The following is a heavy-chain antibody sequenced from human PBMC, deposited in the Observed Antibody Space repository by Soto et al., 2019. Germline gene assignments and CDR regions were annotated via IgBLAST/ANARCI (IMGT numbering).Heavy chain of an antibody. CDR2: ISAYNGNT. D-gene: IGHD3-10*01. J-gene: IGHJ6*02. V-gene: IGHV1-18*01. Sequence: GPVKVSCKASGYTFTSYGISWVRQAPGQGLEWMGWISAYNGNTNYAQKLQDRVSITTDTSTKVAYMEMTTLKSDDTAVYYCAREGFYAAGRYSYGYSPPRHYGLDVWGQGTTVTVSS. CDR1: GYTFTSYG. CDR3: AREGFYAAGRYSYGYSPPRHYGLDV.